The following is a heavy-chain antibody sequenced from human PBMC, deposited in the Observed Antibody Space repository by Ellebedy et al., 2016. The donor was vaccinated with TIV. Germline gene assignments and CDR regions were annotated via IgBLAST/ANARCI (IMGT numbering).Heavy chain of an antibody. Sequence: PGGSLRLSCAASGFTFSPYAMAWVRQAPGKGLEWVSGIVGSGSQKYADSVKGRFTISRDNSKRTVDLQMRSVRAEATAVYFCAKDRTSGDGYWVFDSWGQGTMVSVSS. CDR1: GFTFSPYA. J-gene: IGHJ4*02. CDR3: AKDRTSGDGYWVFDS. V-gene: IGHV3-23*01. CDR2: IVGSGS. D-gene: IGHD2-21*02.